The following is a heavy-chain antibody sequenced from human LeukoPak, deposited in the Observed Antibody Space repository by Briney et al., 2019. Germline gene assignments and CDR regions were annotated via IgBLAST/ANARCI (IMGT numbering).Heavy chain of an antibody. CDR3: ARGTAVAGGDY. Sequence: GGSLRLSCAASGFTFTSYAMHWVRQAPGKGLEWVAVISYDGSNKYYADSVKGRFTISRDNSKNTLYLQMNSLRAEDTAVYYCARGTAVAGGDYWGQGTLVTVSS. V-gene: IGHV3-30*04. CDR2: ISYDGSNK. D-gene: IGHD6-19*01. J-gene: IGHJ4*02. CDR1: GFTFTSYA.